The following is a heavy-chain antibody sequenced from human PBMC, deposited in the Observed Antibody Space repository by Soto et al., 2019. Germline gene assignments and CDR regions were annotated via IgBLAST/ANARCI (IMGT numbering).Heavy chain of an antibody. J-gene: IGHJ6*02. Sequence: QVQLVQSGAEVKKPGSSVKVSCKASGGTFSSYAISWVRQAPGQGLEWMGGIIPIFGTANYAQKSQGRVTITADETTSPAYMELSSLRSDDTAVYYCARDSGIIAAHPYYYYGMDVWGQGTTVTVSS. CDR1: GGTFSSYA. CDR2: IIPIFGTA. CDR3: ARDSGIIAAHPYYYYGMDV. V-gene: IGHV1-69*01. D-gene: IGHD6-6*01.